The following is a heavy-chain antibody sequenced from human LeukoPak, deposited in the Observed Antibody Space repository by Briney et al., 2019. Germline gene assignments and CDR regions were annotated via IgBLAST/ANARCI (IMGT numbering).Heavy chain of an antibody. J-gene: IGHJ4*02. V-gene: IGHV3-48*04. CDR2: ISSSGSTI. CDR1: GFTFSSYA. CDR3: ASIQDTAMVVNY. Sequence: GSLRLSCAASGFTFSSYAMSWVRQAPGKGLEWVSAISSSGSTIYYADSVKGRFTISRDNAKNSLYLQMNSLRAEDTALYYCASIQDTAMVVNYWGQGTLVTVSS. D-gene: IGHD5-18*01.